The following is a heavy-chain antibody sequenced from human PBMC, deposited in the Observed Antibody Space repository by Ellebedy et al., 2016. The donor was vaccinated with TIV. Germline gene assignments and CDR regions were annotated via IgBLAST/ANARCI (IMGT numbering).Heavy chain of an antibody. CDR2: INSDGSST. CDR1: GFSFDDNA. D-gene: IGHD3-22*01. CDR3: ALFYYDTSGYTDSFGY. Sequence: GESLKISCAASGFSFDDNAMHWVRQAPGKGLVWVSRINSDGSSTSFADSVKGRFTVSRDNAKNTLYLQMNSLRAEDTAVYYCALFYYDTSGYTDSFGYWGQGTLVTVSS. J-gene: IGHJ4*02. V-gene: IGHV3-74*01.